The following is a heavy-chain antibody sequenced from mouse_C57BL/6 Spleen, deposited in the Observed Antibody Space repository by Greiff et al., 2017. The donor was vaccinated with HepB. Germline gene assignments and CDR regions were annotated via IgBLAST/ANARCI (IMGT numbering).Heavy chain of an antibody. CDR3: AREDSSGRAWFAY. CDR2: IDPSDSYT. Sequence: VKLQQPGAELVMPGASVKLSCKASGYTFTSYWMHWVKQRPGQGLEWIGEIDPSDSYTNYNQKFKGKSTLTVDKSSSTAYMQLSSLTSEDSAVYYCAREDSSGRAWFAYWGQGTLVTVSA. V-gene: IGHV1-69*01. J-gene: IGHJ3*01. D-gene: IGHD3-2*02. CDR1: GYTFTSYW.